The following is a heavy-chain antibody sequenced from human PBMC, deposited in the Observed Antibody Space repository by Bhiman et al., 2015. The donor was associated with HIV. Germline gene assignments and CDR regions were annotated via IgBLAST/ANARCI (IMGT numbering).Heavy chain of an antibody. CDR2: IYRDGST. CDR1: GFSVSNNY. Sequence: EVQVVESGGGLVQPGGSLRVSCEASGFSVSNNYMSWVRQAPGKGLEWVSVIYRDGSTYYADSVKGRFTISRDNSKNTVYLQMNSLRAEDTAVYYCARDVVASGSTPPAAALSGMDVWGQGTTVTVSS. V-gene: IGHV3-66*01. J-gene: IGHJ6*02. D-gene: IGHD6-13*01. CDR3: ARDVVASGSTPPAAALSGMDV.